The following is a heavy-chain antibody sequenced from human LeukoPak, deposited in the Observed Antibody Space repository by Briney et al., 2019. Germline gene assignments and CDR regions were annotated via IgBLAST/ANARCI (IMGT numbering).Heavy chain of an antibody. CDR3: ARGRIYGGNAFDY. CDR2: ISSSSSYI. CDR1: GFTFSSYS. D-gene: IGHD4-23*01. J-gene: IGHJ4*02. Sequence: GGSLRLSCAASGFTFSSYSMNWVRQAPGKGLEWVSSISSSSSYIYYADSVKGRFTISRDNAKNSLYLQMNSLRAEDAAVYYCARGRIYGGNAFDYRGQGTLVTVSS. V-gene: IGHV3-21*01.